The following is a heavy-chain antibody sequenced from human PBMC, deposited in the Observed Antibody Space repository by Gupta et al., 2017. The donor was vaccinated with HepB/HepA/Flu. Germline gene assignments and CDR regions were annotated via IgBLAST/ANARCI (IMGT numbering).Heavy chain of an antibody. V-gene: IGHV4-34*01. D-gene: IGHD1-26*01. CDR3: ARGHTMGATVDY. J-gene: IGHJ4*02. Sequence: LKSRVTISVDTSKNQFSLKLSSVTAADTAVYYCARGHTMGATVDYWGQGTLVTVSS.